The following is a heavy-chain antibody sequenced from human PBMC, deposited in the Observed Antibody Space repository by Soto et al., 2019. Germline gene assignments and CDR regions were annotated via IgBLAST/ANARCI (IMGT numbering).Heavy chain of an antibody. CDR3: ARGSYRSYYYSYGMDV. J-gene: IGHJ6*02. Sequence: SETLSLTCSVSGGSVSSGSTYWTWIRQPPGKVLEWIGYIYFSGSANYNPSLKSRVTMSVDTSKDQFSLKLTSVTPADTAVYYCARGSYRSYYYSYGMDVWAQGTTLPVSS. CDR1: GGSVSSGSTY. D-gene: IGHD4-4*01. V-gene: IGHV4-61*01. CDR2: IYFSGSA.